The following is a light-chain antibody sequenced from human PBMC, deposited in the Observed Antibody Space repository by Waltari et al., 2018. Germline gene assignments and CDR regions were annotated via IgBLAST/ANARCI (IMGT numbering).Light chain of an antibody. V-gene: IGLV1-40*01. J-gene: IGLJ2*01. CDR1: SSNIGAGYD. CDR2: HNS. Sequence: QSVLTQPPLVSGAPGQRATIYSTGSSSNIGAGYDVHCYQQVPGTAPKLLIYHNSERPPGVPDRFSGSRSGTSASLAITGIQAEDEADYYCQSYDSGHLVVGGGTKLTVL. CDR3: QSYDSGHLV.